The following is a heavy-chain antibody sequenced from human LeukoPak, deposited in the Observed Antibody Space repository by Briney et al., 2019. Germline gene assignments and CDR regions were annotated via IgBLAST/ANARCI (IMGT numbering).Heavy chain of an antibody. CDR2: IYHTGSS. V-gene: IGHV4-59*01. CDR3: ARGDPYHFDP. CDR1: GGSISSYY. D-gene: IGHD2/OR15-2a*01. Sequence: PSETLSLTCTVSGGSISSYYWTWIRQPPGKGLEWIGYIYHTGSSNYNPSLESRVTIAVDTSKNQFSLKLNSVTAADTAVYYCARGDPYHFDPWGQGTLVTVSS. J-gene: IGHJ5*02.